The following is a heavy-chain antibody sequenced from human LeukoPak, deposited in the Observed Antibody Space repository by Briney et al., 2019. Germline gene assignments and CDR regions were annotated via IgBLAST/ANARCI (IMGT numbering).Heavy chain of an antibody. D-gene: IGHD1-26*01. CDR3: ARALGRELLIRWEYYYYGMDV. J-gene: IGHJ6*02. Sequence: SETLSLTCAVYGGSFSGYYWSWIRQPPGKGLEWIGEINHSGSTNYNPSLKSRVTISVDTSKNQFSLKLSSVTAADTAVYYCARALGRELLIRWEYYYYGMDVWGQGTTVTVFS. CDR2: INHSGST. V-gene: IGHV4-34*01. CDR1: GGSFSGYY.